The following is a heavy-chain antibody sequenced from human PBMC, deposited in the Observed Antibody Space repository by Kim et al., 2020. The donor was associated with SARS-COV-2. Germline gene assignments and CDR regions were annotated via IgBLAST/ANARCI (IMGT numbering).Heavy chain of an antibody. D-gene: IGHD3-16*01. Sequence: ASVKVSCKASGSTFTAYFMHWVRQAPGQGLEWMGWIHPNSGGTGHAQKFQGRVTMTRDKSIDTGYMELSGLRLDDTAVYYCGGEPGGTGGIEYWGQGTLV. CDR1: GSTFTAYF. CDR2: IHPNSGGT. J-gene: IGHJ4*02. CDR3: GGEPGGTGGIEY. V-gene: IGHV1-2*02.